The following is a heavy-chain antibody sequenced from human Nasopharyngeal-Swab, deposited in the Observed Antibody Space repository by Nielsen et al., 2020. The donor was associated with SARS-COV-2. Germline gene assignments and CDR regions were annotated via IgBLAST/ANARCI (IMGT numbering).Heavy chain of an antibody. CDR3: ATWMTAHFDY. D-gene: IGHD5-18*01. Sequence: GESLKISCAASGFTLSNYGMHWVRQAPGKGLEWVSAISGSGGSTYYADSVKGRFTTSRDNSKNTVYLQIKSLGVEDAAVYYCATWMTAHFDYWGQGTLVT. V-gene: IGHV3-23*01. CDR1: GFTLSNYG. J-gene: IGHJ4*02. CDR2: ISGSGGST.